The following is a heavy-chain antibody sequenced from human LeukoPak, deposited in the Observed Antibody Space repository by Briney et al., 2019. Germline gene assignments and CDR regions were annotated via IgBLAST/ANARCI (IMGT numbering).Heavy chain of an antibody. CDR1: GGSSSTFY. V-gene: IGHV4-34*01. CDR2: VTHRGGT. CDR3: APIDGGYSDFAY. D-gene: IGHD4-17*01. J-gene: IGHJ4*02. Sequence: SETLSLTCAVYGGSSSTFYWSWVRQPPGKGLEWIGEVTHRGGTNYNPSLKSRVTISLDTSKNQFSLKLTSVSAADTAVYYCAPIDGGYSDFAYWSQGTLVTVSS.